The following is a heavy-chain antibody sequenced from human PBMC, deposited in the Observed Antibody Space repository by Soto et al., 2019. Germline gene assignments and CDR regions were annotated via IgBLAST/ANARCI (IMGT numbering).Heavy chain of an antibody. D-gene: IGHD1-26*01. Sequence: KLVESGGGVVQPGRSLRLSCAASGFVFSSYGMHWVRQAPGKGLEWVALITNDGNNEHYRESVKGRFSISRDKSTNTVDLLMNSPRPEDTGTYYCAKEGPGGGRHFYYGMDVWGQGTTVTVSS. J-gene: IGHJ6*02. CDR2: ITNDGNNE. CDR3: AKEGPGGGRHFYYGMDV. CDR1: GFVFSSYG. V-gene: IGHV3-30*18.